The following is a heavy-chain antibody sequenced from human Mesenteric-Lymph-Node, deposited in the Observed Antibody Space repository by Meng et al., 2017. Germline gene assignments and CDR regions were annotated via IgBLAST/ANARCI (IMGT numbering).Heavy chain of an antibody. J-gene: IGHJ4*02. CDR1: GGSISSGGYY. CDR2: VVYSGTT. Sequence: QVQESGPGLVKPSQTLSLTCTVSGGSISSGGYYWSWIRQHPGKGLEWIGSVVYSGTTYYTSSLKSRASISVDTSKNQFSLKLSSVTAADTAVYYCARHHHSPTFDYWGQGTLVTVSS. CDR3: ARHHHSPTFDY. V-gene: IGHV4-39*01. D-gene: IGHD1-14*01.